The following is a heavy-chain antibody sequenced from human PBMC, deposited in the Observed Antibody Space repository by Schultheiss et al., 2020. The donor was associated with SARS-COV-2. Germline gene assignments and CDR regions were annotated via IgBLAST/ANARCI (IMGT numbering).Heavy chain of an antibody. CDR1: GFTFSSYG. CDR2: IWYDGSNK. J-gene: IGHJ4*02. Sequence: GGSLRLSCAASGFTFSSYGMHWVRQAPGKGLEWVAVIWYDGSNKYYADSVKGRFTISRDNSKNTLYLQMNSLRAEDTALYHCAKDIVVVVAATVLDYWGQGTLVTVSS. V-gene: IGHV3-33*06. CDR3: AKDIVVVVAATVLDY. D-gene: IGHD2-15*01.